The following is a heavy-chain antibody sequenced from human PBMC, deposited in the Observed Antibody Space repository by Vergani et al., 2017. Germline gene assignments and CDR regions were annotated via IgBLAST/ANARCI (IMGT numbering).Heavy chain of an antibody. J-gene: IGHJ4*02. CDR2: MNPNSGGT. CDR3: ATPGGVAGTFSPFDY. CDR1: GYTFTSYD. V-gene: IGHV1-8*01. Sequence: QVQLVQSGAEVKKPGASVKVSCKASGYTFTSYDINWVRQATGQGLEWMGWMNPNSGGTNYAQKFQGRVTMTRDTSISTAYMELSSLRSEDTAVYYCATPGGVAGTFSPFDYWGQGTLVTVSS. D-gene: IGHD6-19*01.